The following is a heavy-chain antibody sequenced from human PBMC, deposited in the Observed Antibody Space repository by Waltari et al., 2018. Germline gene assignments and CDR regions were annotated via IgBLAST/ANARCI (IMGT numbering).Heavy chain of an antibody. Sequence: QVQLQESGPGLVKPSETLSLTCPVSGGPISSYYWRWIRQPAWNGLEWIGRIYTSGTTNYNPSLKSRVTMSVDTSQNQFSLKLSAVTAADTAVYYCARAGVTAMATHFDYWGQGTLVTVSS. D-gene: IGHD5-18*01. CDR3: ARAGVTAMATHFDY. V-gene: IGHV4-4*07. J-gene: IGHJ4*02. CDR1: GGPISSYY. CDR2: IYTSGTT.